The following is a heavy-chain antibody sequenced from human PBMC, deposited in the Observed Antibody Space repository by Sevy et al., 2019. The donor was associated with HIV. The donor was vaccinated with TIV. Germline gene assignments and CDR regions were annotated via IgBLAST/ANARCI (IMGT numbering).Heavy chain of an antibody. CDR3: VKVFLQLWFSY. CDR1: GFTFSSYA. CDR2: ISGSGGST. Sequence: GGSLRLSCAASGFTFSSYAMSWVRQAPGKGLEWVSAISGSGGSTYYADSVKGRFTISRDNSKNTLYLQMNSLRAEDTAVYYCVKVFLQLWFSYWGQGTLVTVSS. D-gene: IGHD5-18*01. J-gene: IGHJ4*02. V-gene: IGHV3-23*01.